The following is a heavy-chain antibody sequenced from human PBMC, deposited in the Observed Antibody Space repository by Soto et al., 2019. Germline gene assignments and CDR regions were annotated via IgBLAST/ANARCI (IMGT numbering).Heavy chain of an antibody. CDR1: GGSVSTGSYD. CDR3: ARVGHGMDV. CDR2: IFFTGSA. V-gene: IGHV4-61*01. D-gene: IGHD3-16*01. Sequence: SETLSLTCTVSGGSVSTGSYDWSWIRQPPGKGLEWIGKIFFTGSAHYNPSLRNRVTMSVDTSKDQFSLTLTSVTAADTAVYYCARVGHGMDVWGQGTSVTISS. J-gene: IGHJ6*02.